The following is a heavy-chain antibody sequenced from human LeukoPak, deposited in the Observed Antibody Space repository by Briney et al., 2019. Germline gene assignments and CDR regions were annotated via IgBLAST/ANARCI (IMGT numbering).Heavy chain of an antibody. J-gene: IGHJ4*02. CDR1: GFLFNNAW. CDR3: TTDPPPEKPASLGH. CDR2: VRRESDGGST. D-gene: IGHD7-27*01. V-gene: IGHV3-15*01. Sequence: GGSLRLSCAGSGFLFNNAWMNWVRQAPGKGLEWVGRVRRESDGGSTDYAAPVRGRFTISKDDSKNTLYLQMNRLKTEDTAVYYCTTDPPPEKPASLGHWGQGCLVTVSS.